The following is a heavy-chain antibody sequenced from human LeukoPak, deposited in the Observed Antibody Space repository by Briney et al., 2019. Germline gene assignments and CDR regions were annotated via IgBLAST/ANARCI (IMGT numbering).Heavy chain of an antibody. Sequence: ASVKVSCKASGYTFTGYYMHWVRQAPGQGLEWVGWINPNSGGTNYAQKFQGRVTMTRDTSISTAYMELSRLRSDDTAVYYCARAYYDSSGYYYGNWFDPWGQGTLVTVSS. J-gene: IGHJ5*02. V-gene: IGHV1-2*02. CDR1: GYTFTGYY. CDR3: ARAYYDSSGYYYGNWFDP. D-gene: IGHD3-22*01. CDR2: INPNSGGT.